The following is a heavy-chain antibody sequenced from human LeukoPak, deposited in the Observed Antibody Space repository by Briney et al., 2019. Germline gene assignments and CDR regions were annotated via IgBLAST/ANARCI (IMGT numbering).Heavy chain of an antibody. CDR3: ASDCSGGSLRY. V-gene: IGHV3-48*01. CDR1: GFIFRSYS. J-gene: IGHJ4*02. Sequence: GGSLRLSCAASGFIFRSYSMNGVREAPGKGLEWISYISSGSSTIFYAHSVKGRFTISRDNAKNSLYLQMNSLRAEDTAVYYCASDCSGGSLRYWGQGTLVTVSS. D-gene: IGHD2-15*01. CDR2: ISSGSSTI.